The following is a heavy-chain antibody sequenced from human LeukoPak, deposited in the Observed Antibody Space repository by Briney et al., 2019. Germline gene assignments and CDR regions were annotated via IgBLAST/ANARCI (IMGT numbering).Heavy chain of an antibody. CDR1: GGTCSSYA. V-gene: IGHV1-69*05. CDR3: ASGPYSSSWYNWFDP. D-gene: IGHD6-13*01. CDR2: IIPIFGTA. Sequence: GASVKVSCKASGGTCSSYAISWVRQAPGQGLEWTGGIIPIFGTANYAQKFQGRVTITTDESTSTAYMELSSLRSEDTAVYYCASGPYSSSWYNWFDPWGQGTLVTVSS. J-gene: IGHJ5*02.